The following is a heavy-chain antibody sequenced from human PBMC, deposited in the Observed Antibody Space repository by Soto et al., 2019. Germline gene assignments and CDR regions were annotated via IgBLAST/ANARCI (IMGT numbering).Heavy chain of an antibody. CDR1: GYTFTNYD. J-gene: IGHJ4*02. CDR2: MNPDSGNT. CDR3: ARSVGGSNVNFDY. Sequence: ASVKVSCKASGYTFTNYDINWVRQATGQGPEWMGWMNPDSGNTGYVQKFQGRVTMTRNIAISTAYMELSSLRSEDTAVYYCARSVGGSNVNFDYWGQGTLVTVSS. V-gene: IGHV1-8*01. D-gene: IGHD3-10*01.